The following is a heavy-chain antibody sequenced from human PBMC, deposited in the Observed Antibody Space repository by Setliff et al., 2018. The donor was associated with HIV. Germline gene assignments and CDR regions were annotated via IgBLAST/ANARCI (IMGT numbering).Heavy chain of an antibody. V-gene: IGHV2-70*11. D-gene: IGHD3-10*01. Sequence: SGPTLVNPTQTLTLTCTFSGFSLSPRGMSVSWIRQPPGKALEWLARIDWDDAKYYSTSLKTRLTISKDTSKNQVVLTMTNMDPVDTATYYCARGSESLTYFDNLGPGTLGTSPQ. CDR1: GFSLSPRGMS. J-gene: IGHJ4*02. CDR3: ARGSESLTYFDN. CDR2: IDWDDAK.